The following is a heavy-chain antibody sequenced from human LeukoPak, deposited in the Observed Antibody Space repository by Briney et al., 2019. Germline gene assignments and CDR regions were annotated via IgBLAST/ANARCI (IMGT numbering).Heavy chain of an antibody. D-gene: IGHD3-3*01. CDR2: IYASGST. V-gene: IGHV4-4*07. CDR1: GGSFSTYY. Sequence: SSETLSLTCPVSGGSFSTYYWSWIRQTAGKGLAWLGRIYASGSTNYNPSLKSRVTMSVDTSKNQFSLKQTSVTAADTAVYYCARDLRSGSYTYNWFDPWGQGTLVTVSS. CDR3: ARDLRSGSYTYNWFDP. J-gene: IGHJ5*02.